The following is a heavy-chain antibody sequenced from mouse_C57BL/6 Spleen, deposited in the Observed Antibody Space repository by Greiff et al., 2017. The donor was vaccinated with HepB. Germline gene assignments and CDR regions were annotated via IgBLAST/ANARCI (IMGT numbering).Heavy chain of an antibody. V-gene: IGHV1-72*01. CDR3: ARCRVGYYGSSYDYAMDY. CDR1: GYTFTSYW. J-gene: IGHJ4*01. Sequence: QVQLQQPGAELVKPGASVKLSCKASGYTFTSYWMHWVKQRPGRGLEWIGRIDPNSGGTKYNEKFKSKATLTVDKPSSTAYMQLSSLTSEDSAVYYCARCRVGYYGSSYDYAMDYWGQGTSVTVSS. D-gene: IGHD1-1*01. CDR2: IDPNSGGT.